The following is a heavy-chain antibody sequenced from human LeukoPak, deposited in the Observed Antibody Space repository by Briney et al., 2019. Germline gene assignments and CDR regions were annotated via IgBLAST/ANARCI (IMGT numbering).Heavy chain of an antibody. Sequence: EASVKVSCKASGGTFSSYAISWVRQAPGQGLEWMGGIIPIFGTANYAQKFQGRVTITADESTSTAYMELSSLRSDDTAVYYCARDGQGSGYPGGYWGQGTLVTVSS. D-gene: IGHD3-22*01. CDR2: IIPIFGTA. CDR1: GGTFSSYA. V-gene: IGHV1-69*13. J-gene: IGHJ4*02. CDR3: ARDGQGSGYPGGY.